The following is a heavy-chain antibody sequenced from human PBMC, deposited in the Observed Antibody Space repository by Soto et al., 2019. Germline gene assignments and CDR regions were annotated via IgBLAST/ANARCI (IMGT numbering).Heavy chain of an antibody. V-gene: IGHV1-69*04. D-gene: IGHD4-17*01. CDR2: IIPILGIA. CDR1: GGTFSNYT. Sequence: SVKVSCKASGGTFSNYTISWVRQAPGQGLEWMGRIIPILGIANYAQKFQGRVTITADKSTSTAYMELSSLRSEDTAVYYGARELTTVTTPTDDWGQGTLVTVSS. CDR3: ARELTTVTTPTDD. J-gene: IGHJ4*02.